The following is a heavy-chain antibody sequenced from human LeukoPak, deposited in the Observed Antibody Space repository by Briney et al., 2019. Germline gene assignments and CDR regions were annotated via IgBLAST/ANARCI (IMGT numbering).Heavy chain of an antibody. CDR3: ARVGVRGAYEDY. CDR2: INPNSGGT. Sequence: ASVKVSCKASGYRFIGHYMHWVRQAPGQGLEWMGWINPNSGGTNYAQKFQGRVTMTRDTSISTAYMELSRLRSDDTAVYYCARVGVRGAYEDYWGQGTLVTVSS. V-gene: IGHV1-2*02. CDR1: GYRFIGHY. D-gene: IGHD3-10*01. J-gene: IGHJ4*02.